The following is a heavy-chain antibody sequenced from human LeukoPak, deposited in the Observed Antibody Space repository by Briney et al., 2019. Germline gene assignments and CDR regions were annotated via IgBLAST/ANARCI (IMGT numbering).Heavy chain of an antibody. D-gene: IGHD3-10*01. J-gene: IGHJ3*02. Sequence: RGSLRLPCAASGFTFSSYGMHWVRQAPGKGLEWVAVIWYDGSDKYYADSVKGRLTISRDNSEKTLFLQMNSLRAEDTAVYYCARAGDAFDIWGQGTMVTVSS. CDR2: IWYDGSDK. CDR3: ARAGDAFDI. V-gene: IGHV3-33*01. CDR1: GFTFSSYG.